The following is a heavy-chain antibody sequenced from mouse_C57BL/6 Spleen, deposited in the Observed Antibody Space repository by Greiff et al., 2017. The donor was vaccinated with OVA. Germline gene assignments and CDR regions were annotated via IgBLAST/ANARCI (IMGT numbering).Heavy chain of an antibody. J-gene: IGHJ1*03. D-gene: IGHD2-1*01. Sequence: EVQLLESGGGLVKPGGSLKLSCAASGYTFTSYTMSWVRQTPEKRLEWVATISGGGGNTYYPDSVKGRFTISRDNATNTLYLQMSRLRSEDTALYYCARRGYYGNYGDGYFDVWGTGTTVTVSS. CDR2: ISGGGGNT. CDR3: ARRGYYGNYGDGYFDV. V-gene: IGHV5-9*01. CDR1: GYTFTSYT.